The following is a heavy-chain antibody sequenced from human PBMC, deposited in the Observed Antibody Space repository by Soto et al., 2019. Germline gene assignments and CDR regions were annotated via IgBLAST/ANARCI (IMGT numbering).Heavy chain of an antibody. Sequence: LSLTCSVSGSSISPYYWSWIRQSPGKGLEWIGNIYYSGSTKYNPSLRSRVTISVDTTNIQFSLRLRSVTAADTAVYFCVRVGGYYGDYPNFDYWGQGTPVTVSS. CDR3: VRVGGYYGDYPNFDY. CDR1: GSSISPYY. V-gene: IGHV4-59*12. J-gene: IGHJ4*02. CDR2: IYYSGST. D-gene: IGHD4-17*01.